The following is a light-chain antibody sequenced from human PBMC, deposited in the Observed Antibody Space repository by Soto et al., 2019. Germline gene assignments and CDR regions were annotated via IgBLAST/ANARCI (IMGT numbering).Light chain of an antibody. CDR3: CSYAGSGTWV. CDR2: EVS. V-gene: IGLV2-23*02. J-gene: IGLJ3*02. Sequence: QSALTQPASVSGSPGQSITISCAGTSSDVGSYNFVSWYQQHPGKAPKLMIYEVSKRPSGVSNRFSGSKSGNSASLTISGLQAEDEADYYCCSYAGSGTWVFSGGTQLTVL. CDR1: SSDVGSYNF.